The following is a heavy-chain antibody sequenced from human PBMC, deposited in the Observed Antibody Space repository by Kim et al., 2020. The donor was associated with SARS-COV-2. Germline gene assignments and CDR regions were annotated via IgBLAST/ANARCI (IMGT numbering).Heavy chain of an antibody. V-gene: IGHV3-33*01. CDR1: GFIFHTYG. CDR2: VWHDGSNK. Sequence: GGSLRLSCAASGFIFHTYGMHWVRQAPGKGLEWVAIVWHDGSNKYYADSVKGRFTISRDNSRNRVDLQLNTLRAEDTAVYYCARGGEQLVSWGQGNLVTV. D-gene: IGHD6-6*01. CDR3: ARGGEQLVS. J-gene: IGHJ4*02.